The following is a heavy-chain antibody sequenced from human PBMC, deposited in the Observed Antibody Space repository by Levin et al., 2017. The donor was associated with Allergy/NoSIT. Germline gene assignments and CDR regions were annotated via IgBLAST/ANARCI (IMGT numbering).Heavy chain of an antibody. V-gene: IGHV3-23*01. CDR2: ITGGGGNT. Sequence: GGSLRLSCAASGFSFGDYAMTWVRQAPGKGLEWVSVITGGGGNTYYGDSVKGRFTVSRGNSKNTLYLELNSLRAEDTAVYYCAKKQGGTSGFSFDVWGQGTMVTVSS. D-gene: IGHD1-1*01. J-gene: IGHJ3*01. CDR3: AKKQGGTSGFSFDV. CDR1: GFSFGDYA.